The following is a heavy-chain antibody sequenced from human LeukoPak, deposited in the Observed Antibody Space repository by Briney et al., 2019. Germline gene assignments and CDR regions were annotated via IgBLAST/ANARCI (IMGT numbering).Heavy chain of an antibody. CDR3: AGIAATNY. D-gene: IGHD6-13*01. V-gene: IGHV3-23*01. CDR1: GFSFSSYV. CDR2: VTGTGGST. Sequence: GGSLRLSCAASGFSFSSYVMSWVRQAPGKGLEWVSSVTGTGGSTFYADSVKGRFTISRDNSKNTLYLQMNSLRAEDTAVYYCAGIAATNYWGQGTLVTVSS. J-gene: IGHJ4*02.